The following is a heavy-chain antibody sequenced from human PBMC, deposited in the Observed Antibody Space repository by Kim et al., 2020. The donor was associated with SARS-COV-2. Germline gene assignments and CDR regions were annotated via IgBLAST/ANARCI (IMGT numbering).Heavy chain of an antibody. CDR2: IIPIFGTA. J-gene: IGHJ6*02. Sequence: SVKVSCKASGGTFSSYAISWVRQAPGQGLEWMGGIIPIFGTANYAQKFQGRVTITADESTSTAYMELSSLRSEDTAVYYCARDLIVVVPAAIYYYYYGMDVWGQGTTVTVSS. D-gene: IGHD2-2*01. V-gene: IGHV1-69*13. CDR1: GGTFSSYA. CDR3: ARDLIVVVPAAIYYYYYGMDV.